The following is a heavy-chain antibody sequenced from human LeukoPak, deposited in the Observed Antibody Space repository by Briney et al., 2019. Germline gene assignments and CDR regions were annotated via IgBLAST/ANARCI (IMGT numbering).Heavy chain of an antibody. CDR3: AYPGVAVAGTY. Sequence: GGSLRLSCAASGFTFSSYWMHWVRQAPGKGLVWVSRINSDGSSTSYADSVKGRFTISRDNAKNTLYLQMNSLRAEDTAVYYCAYPGVAVAGTYWGQGTLVTVSS. J-gene: IGHJ4*02. CDR2: INSDGSST. V-gene: IGHV3-74*01. CDR1: GFTFSSYW. D-gene: IGHD6-19*01.